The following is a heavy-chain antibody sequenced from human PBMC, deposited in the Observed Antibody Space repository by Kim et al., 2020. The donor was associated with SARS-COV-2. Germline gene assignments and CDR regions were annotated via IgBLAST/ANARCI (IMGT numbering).Heavy chain of an antibody. Sequence: ASVKVSCKASGYTFTSYAMNWVLQAPGQGLEWMGWINTNTGNPTYAQGFTGRFVFSLDTSVSTAYLQISSLKAEDTAVYYCARDRDLTMIVGSNWFDPWGQGTLVTVSS. V-gene: IGHV7-4-1*02. D-gene: IGHD3-22*01. J-gene: IGHJ5*02. CDR1: GYTFTSYA. CDR3: ARDRDLTMIVGSNWFDP. CDR2: INTNTGNP.